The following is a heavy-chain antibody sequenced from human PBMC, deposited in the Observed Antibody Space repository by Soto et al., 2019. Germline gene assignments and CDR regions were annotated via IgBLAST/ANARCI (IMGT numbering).Heavy chain of an antibody. D-gene: IGHD1-26*01. CDR2: IWYDGSNK. V-gene: IGHV3-33*01. CDR1: GFTFSSYG. Sequence: AGGSLRLSCAASGFTFSSYGMHWVRQAPGKGLEWVAVIWYDGSNKYYADSVKGRFTISRDNSKNTLYLQMNSLRAEDTAVYYCARGPLVGANKGAFDIWGQGTMVTVSS. CDR3: ARGPLVGANKGAFDI. J-gene: IGHJ3*02.